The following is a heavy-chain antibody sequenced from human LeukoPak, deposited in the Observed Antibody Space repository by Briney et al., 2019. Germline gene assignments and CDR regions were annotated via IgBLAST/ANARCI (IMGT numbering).Heavy chain of an antibody. CDR2: IYYSGST. J-gene: IGHJ5*02. Sequence: SETLSLTCTVSGGSISSHYWSWIRQPPGKGLEWIGYIYYSGSTNYNLSLKSRVTISVDTSKNQFSLKLSSVTAADTAVYYCARGGQRWLPVDPWGQGTVVTVSS. CDR1: GGSISSHY. CDR3: ARGGQRWLPVDP. D-gene: IGHD5-24*01. V-gene: IGHV4-59*11.